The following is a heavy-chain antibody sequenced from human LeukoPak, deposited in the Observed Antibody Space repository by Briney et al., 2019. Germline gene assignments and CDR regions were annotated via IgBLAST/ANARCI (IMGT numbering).Heavy chain of an antibody. CDR3: AKPLYTRIDCSSTSCYTSWFDP. CDR1: GFTFSSYG. Sequence: GGSLRLSCAASGFTFSSYGMHWVRQAPGNVLEWVAFIRYVGSNKYYADSVKGRFTISRDNSKHTLYLQMNSLRAEDTAVYYCAKPLYTRIDCSSTSCYTSWFDPWGQGTLVTVSS. D-gene: IGHD2-2*02. J-gene: IGHJ5*02. V-gene: IGHV3-30*02. CDR2: IRYVGSNK.